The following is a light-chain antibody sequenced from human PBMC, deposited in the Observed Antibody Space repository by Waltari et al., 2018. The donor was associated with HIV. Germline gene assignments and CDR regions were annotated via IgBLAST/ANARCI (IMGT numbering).Light chain of an antibody. V-gene: IGKV3-20*01. Sequence: EIVLTQSPGTLSLSPGERATLSCRSSQTVDSAYLAWYKQRPGPAPRLLVDSASSRAAGIPDRFSGSGSGADFTLSIRRLEPEDFAVYYCQYYRASSGTFGQGTKVEIQ. J-gene: IGKJ1*01. CDR3: QYYRASSGT. CDR2: SAS. CDR1: QTVDSAY.